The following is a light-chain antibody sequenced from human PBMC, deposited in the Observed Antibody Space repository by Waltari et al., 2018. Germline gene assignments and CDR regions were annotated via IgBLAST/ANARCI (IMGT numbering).Light chain of an antibody. J-gene: IGKJ1*01. CDR3: QQSYTTPWT. CDR2: DAS. CDR1: QSVSSY. Sequence: EIVLTQSPATLSLSPGERATLSCRASQSVSSYLAWYQQKPGQAPRLLIYDASNRATGIPARFSGSGSGTDFTLTITGLQPEDFATYCCQQSYTTPWTFGQVTKVEIK. V-gene: IGKV3-11*01.